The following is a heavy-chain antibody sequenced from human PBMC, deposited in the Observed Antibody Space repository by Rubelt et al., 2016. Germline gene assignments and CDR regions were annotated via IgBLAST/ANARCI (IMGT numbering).Heavy chain of an antibody. V-gene: IGHV4-61*01. D-gene: IGHD3-10*01. CDR3: ASSLSGSPNFDY. Sequence: QVQLQESGPGLVKPSETLSLTCTVSGGSVSSGSYYWSWIRQPPGKGLEWIGEIKHSGSTKYNPALKSRVTISVDTSKKQFSLKMSSVTAADTAVYYCASSLSGSPNFDYWGQGTLVTVSS. J-gene: IGHJ4*02. CDR2: IKHSGST. CDR1: GGSVSSGSYY.